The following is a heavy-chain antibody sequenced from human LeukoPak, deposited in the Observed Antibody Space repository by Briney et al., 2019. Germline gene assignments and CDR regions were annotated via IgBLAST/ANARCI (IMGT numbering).Heavy chain of an antibody. CDR2: IIPIFGTA. Sequence: ASVKVSCKDSGDTFSSYAISWVRQAPGQGLEWMGGIIPIFGTANYAQKFQGRVTIAADKSTSTAYMELSSLRSEDTAVYYCARDAKGSGSYYSPDWGQGTLVTVSS. CDR1: GDTFSSYA. CDR3: ARDAKGSGSYYSPD. J-gene: IGHJ4*02. D-gene: IGHD3-10*01. V-gene: IGHV1-69*06.